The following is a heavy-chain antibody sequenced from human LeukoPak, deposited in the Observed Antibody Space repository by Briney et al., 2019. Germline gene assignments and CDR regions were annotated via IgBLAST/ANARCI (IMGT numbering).Heavy chain of an antibody. Sequence: ASVKVSCKASGYTFTGYYMHWVRQAPGQGLEWMGWINPNSGGTNYAQKFQGRVTMTRDTSISTAYMELSRLRSDDTAVYYCARTLVRIPYRNSGYAFDIWGQGTMVTVSS. CDR3: ARTLVRIPYRNSGYAFDI. CDR1: GYTFTGYY. J-gene: IGHJ3*02. CDR2: INPNSGGT. D-gene: IGHD4-23*01. V-gene: IGHV1-2*02.